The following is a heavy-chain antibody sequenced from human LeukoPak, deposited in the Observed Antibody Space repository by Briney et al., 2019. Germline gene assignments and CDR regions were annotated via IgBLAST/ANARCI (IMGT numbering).Heavy chain of an antibody. Sequence: GGSLRLSCAASGFTFDDYAMHWVRQAPGKGLEWVSLISWDGGSTYYADSVKGRFTISRDNSRHTLYPRMNSLGAEDTALYYCAKDKEYSGFGPILSGYYYGMDVWGKGTTVTVSS. J-gene: IGHJ6*04. V-gene: IGHV3-43D*04. CDR3: AKDKEYSGFGPILSGYYYGMDV. CDR2: ISWDGGST. CDR1: GFTFDDYA. D-gene: IGHD5-12*01.